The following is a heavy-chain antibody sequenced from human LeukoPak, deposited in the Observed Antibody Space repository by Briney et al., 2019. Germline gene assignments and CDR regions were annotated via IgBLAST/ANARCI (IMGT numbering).Heavy chain of an antibody. V-gene: IGHV3-53*01. D-gene: IGHD3-22*01. J-gene: IGHJ4*02. CDR2: IYSGGST. Sequence: GGSLRLSCAASGFTVSSNYMSWVHQAPGKGLEWVSVIYSGGSTYYADSVKGRFTISRDNSKNTLYLQMNSLRAEDTAVYYCARESYDSSGCYYGIDYWGQGTLVTVSS. CDR3: ARESYDSSGCYYGIDY. CDR1: GFTVSSNY.